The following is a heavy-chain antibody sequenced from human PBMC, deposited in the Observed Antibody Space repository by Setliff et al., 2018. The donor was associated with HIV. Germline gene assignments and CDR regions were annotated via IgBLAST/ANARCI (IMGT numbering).Heavy chain of an antibody. V-gene: IGHV3-21*06. CDR3: ARDDGGYMSGVYFDC. Sequence: PGGPLRLSCAASGFTFSSYTMNWVRQAPGKGLEWVSSISSSSIYIHYADSVKGRFTISRDNSKNSVYLQMDNLGAEDTAVYFCARDDGGYMSGVYFDCWGQGTRVTVSS. J-gene: IGHJ4*02. D-gene: IGHD3-10*02. CDR2: ISSSSIYI. CDR1: GFTFSSYT.